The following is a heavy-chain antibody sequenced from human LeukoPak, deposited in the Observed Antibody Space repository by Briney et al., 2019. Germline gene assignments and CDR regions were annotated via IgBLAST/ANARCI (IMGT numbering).Heavy chain of an antibody. Sequence: SGGSLRLSCAASGFTFSSYWMHWVRQAPGKGLVWVSRINSDGSNTSYADSVKGRFTISRDNAKNTLYLQMNSLRAEDTAVYYCARDNPIQLWPNYYYYYGMDVWGQGTTVTVSS. CDR1: GFTFSSYW. CDR3: ARDNPIQLWPNYYYYYGMDV. D-gene: IGHD5-18*01. CDR2: INSDGSNT. V-gene: IGHV3-74*01. J-gene: IGHJ6*02.